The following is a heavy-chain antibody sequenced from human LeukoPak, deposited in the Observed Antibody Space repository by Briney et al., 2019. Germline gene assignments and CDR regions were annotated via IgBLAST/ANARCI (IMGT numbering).Heavy chain of an antibody. V-gene: IGHV3-48*04. CDR2: ISSSGSTI. D-gene: IGHD3-10*02. Sequence: GGSLRLSCAASGFTFSSYSMNWVRQAPGKGLQWVSYISSSGSTIYYADSVKGRFTSSRDNAKNSLYLQMNSLRAEDTAVYYCAELGITMIGGVWGKGTTVTISS. J-gene: IGHJ6*04. CDR3: AELGITMIGGV. CDR1: GFTFSSYS.